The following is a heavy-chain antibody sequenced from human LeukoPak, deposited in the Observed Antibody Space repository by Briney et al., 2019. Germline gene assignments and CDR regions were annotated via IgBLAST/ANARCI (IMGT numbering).Heavy chain of an antibody. CDR3: ARHGSGRYYPAEGRVDY. Sequence: ASVKVSCKAFGYGFTSYYIHWVRQAPGQGLEWMGIINPSVGGTTYARKFQGRVTMTRDTSTSTVYMELRSLRSEDTAVYYCARHGSGRYYPAEGRVDYWGQGTLVTVSS. CDR2: INPSVGGT. D-gene: IGHD3-10*01. CDR1: GYGFTSYY. J-gene: IGHJ4*02. V-gene: IGHV1-46*03.